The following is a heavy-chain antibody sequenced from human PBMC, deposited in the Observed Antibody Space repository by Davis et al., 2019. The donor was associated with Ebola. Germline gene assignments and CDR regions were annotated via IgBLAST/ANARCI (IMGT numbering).Heavy chain of an antibody. CDR1: GFTFYRYE. CDR3: AKAGGSGFSYSGMDV. CDR2: ISYDGNQK. Sequence: GESLKISCAASGFTFYRYEMNWVRQAPGKGLEWMAVISYDGNQKYSADAVKGRFTISRDNSKNTLFLEMNTLRAEDTAVYYCAKAGGSGFSYSGMDVWGQGTTVTVSS. J-gene: IGHJ6*02. V-gene: IGHV3-30*18. D-gene: IGHD3-10*01.